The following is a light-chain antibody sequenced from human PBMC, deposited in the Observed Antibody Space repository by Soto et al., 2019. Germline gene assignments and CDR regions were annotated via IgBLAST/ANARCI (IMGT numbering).Light chain of an antibody. CDR2: GAS. Sequence: EVVLTQSPCALSFSPGEGSTLSCRASQSVSANYLAWYLQKPGQAPRLLIYGASSRATGIPDRFSGSGSGTDFTLTISRLEPEDFAVYYCQHYAHSPRTFGQGTKVDIK. CDR3: QHYAHSPRT. J-gene: IGKJ1*01. V-gene: IGKV3-20*01. CDR1: QSVSANY.